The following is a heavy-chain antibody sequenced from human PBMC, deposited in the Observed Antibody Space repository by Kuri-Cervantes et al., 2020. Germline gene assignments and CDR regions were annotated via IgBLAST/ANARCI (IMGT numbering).Heavy chain of an antibody. J-gene: IGHJ4*02. Sequence: GSLRLSCTVSGASISSSSYYWGWIRQPPGKGLEWIGSIYYSGSTYYNPSLKSRVTISVDTSKNQFSLKLSSVTAADTAVYYCARSRRLGFLDYWGQGTLVTVSS. CDR2: IYYSGST. D-gene: IGHD2/OR15-2a*01. CDR3: ARSRRLGFLDY. CDR1: GASISSSSYY. V-gene: IGHV4-39*01.